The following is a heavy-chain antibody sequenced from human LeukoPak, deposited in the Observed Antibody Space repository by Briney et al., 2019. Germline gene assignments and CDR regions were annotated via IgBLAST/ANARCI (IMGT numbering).Heavy chain of an antibody. CDR2: INPNSGGT. D-gene: IGHD2-21*02. CDR3: ARGNRGNSGFVLNYYYYGMDV. Sequence: ASVKVSCKASGYTFTGYCMHWVRQAPGQGLEWMGWINPNSGGTNYAQKFQGRVTMTRDTSISTAYMELSRLRSDDTAVYYCARGNRGNSGFVLNYYYYGMDVWGQGTTVTVSS. V-gene: IGHV1-2*02. CDR1: GYTFTGYC. J-gene: IGHJ6*02.